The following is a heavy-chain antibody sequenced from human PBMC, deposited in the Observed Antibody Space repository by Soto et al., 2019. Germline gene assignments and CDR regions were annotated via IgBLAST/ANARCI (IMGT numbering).Heavy chain of an antibody. D-gene: IGHD7-27*01. CDR3: AVLGTYYYYGMDV. Sequence: SVKVSCKTSGGTFSSYAISWVRQAPGQGLEWMGRIIPILGIANYAQKFQGRVTITADKSTSTAYMELSSLRSEDTAVYYCAVLGTYYYYGMDVWGQGTTVTVSS. J-gene: IGHJ6*02. V-gene: IGHV1-69*04. CDR1: GGTFSSYA. CDR2: IIPILGIA.